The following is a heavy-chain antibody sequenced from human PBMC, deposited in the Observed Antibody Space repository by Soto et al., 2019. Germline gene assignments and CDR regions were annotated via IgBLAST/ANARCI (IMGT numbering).Heavy chain of an antibody. V-gene: IGHV3-30*18. CDR1: GFTFSSYG. J-gene: IGHJ6*02. CDR3: AKGGRGIIYDLDYYGMDV. CDR2: ISYDGSNK. D-gene: IGHD3-16*01. Sequence: QVQLVESGGGVVQPGRSLRLSCAASGFTFSSYGMHWVRQAPGKGLEWVAVISYDGSNKYYADSVKGRFTISRDNSKNPLYLQMNSRRAEDTAVYYCAKGGRGIIYDLDYYGMDVWGQGTTVTVSS.